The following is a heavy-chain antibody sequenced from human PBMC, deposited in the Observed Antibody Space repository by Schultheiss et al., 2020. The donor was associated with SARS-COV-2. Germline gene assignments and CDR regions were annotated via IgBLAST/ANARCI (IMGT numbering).Heavy chain of an antibody. D-gene: IGHD2-15*01. CDR2: IKQDGSEK. CDR3: ARDGMAAALNYYYYYMDV. J-gene: IGHJ6*03. CDR1: GFTFSSYW. Sequence: GGSLRLSCAASGFTFSSYWMSWVRQAPGKGLEWVANIKQDGSEKYYVDSVKGRFTISRDNAKNALYRQMNSLRAEDTAVYYCARDGMAAALNYYYYYMDVWGKGTTVTGSS. V-gene: IGHV3-7*05.